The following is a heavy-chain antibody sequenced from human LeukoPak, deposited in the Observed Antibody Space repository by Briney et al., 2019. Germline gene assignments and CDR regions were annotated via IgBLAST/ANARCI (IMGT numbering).Heavy chain of an antibody. J-gene: IGHJ5*02. Sequence: SETLSLTCAVYGGSFSGYYWSWIRQPPGKGLKWIGEINHSGSTNYDPSLKSRVTISVDTSKNQFSLKLTSVTAADTAVYYCVRHYSGTYFNWFDPWGQGTLVTASS. CDR3: VRHYSGTYFNWFDP. CDR2: INHSGST. CDR1: GGSFSGYY. D-gene: IGHD1-26*01. V-gene: IGHV4-34*01.